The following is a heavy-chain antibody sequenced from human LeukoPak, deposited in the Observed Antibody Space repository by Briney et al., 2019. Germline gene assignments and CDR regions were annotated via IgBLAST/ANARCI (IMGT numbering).Heavy chain of an antibody. CDR1: GGSISGSSFY. V-gene: IGHV4-39*07. J-gene: IGHJ4*02. CDR2: IYYGGAT. CDR3: ARDAPEGN. Sequence: KFSETLSLTCTVSGGSISGSSFYWGWFRQSPGKGLEWIASIYYGGATHYSPSLRSRVTISVDTSKNQFSLTLTTLTAADTAVYYCARDAPEGNWGQGTLVTVSS.